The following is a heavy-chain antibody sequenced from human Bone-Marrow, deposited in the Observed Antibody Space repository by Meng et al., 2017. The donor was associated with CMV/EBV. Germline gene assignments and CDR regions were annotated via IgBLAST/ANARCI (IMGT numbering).Heavy chain of an antibody. CDR3: ATQGATMPN. CDR1: GFTFSSYW. J-gene: IGHJ4*02. Sequence: GGSLRLSCAASGFTFSSYWMSWVRQIPGKGLEWVGNIKQDGSETYYLGSVMGRFTISRDNAKNSLYLQMNSLRVEDTAVYYCATQGATMPNWGQGTLATVSS. CDR2: IKQDGSET. D-gene: IGHD1-26*01. V-gene: IGHV3-7*01.